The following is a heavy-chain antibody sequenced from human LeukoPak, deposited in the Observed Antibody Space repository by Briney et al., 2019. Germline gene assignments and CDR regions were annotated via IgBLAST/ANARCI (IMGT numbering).Heavy chain of an antibody. CDR1: GFTFSSYW. J-gene: IGHJ4*02. D-gene: IGHD2-2*01. Sequence: GSLRLSCAASGFTFSSYWMHWVRQAPGKGLVLVSRINSDGSITTYADSVRGRFTISRDNAKSTLYLQMNSLRAEDTAVYYCASSTQISKYADYWGQGALVTVSS. V-gene: IGHV3-74*01. CDR2: INSDGSIT. CDR3: ASSTQISKYADY.